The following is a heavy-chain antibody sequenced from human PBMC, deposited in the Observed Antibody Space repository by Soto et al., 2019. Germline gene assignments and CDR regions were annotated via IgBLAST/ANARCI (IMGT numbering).Heavy chain of an antibody. J-gene: IGHJ4*02. CDR3: ARGGRLRVWYFDY. CDR1: GGSFSGYY. CDR2: INHSGST. V-gene: IGHV4-34*01. D-gene: IGHD6-25*01. Sequence: SETLSLTCAVYGGSFSGYYWSWIRQPLGKGLEWIGEINHSGSTNYNPSLKSRVTISVDTSKNQFSLKLSSVTAADTAVYYCARGGRLRVWYFDYWGQGTLVTVSS.